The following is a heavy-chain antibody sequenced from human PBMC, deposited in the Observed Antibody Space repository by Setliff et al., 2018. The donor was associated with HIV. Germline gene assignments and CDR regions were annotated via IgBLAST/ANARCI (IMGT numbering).Heavy chain of an antibody. J-gene: IGHJ4*02. Sequence: PSETLSLTCAVSGASFVGDNHWSWIRQTPERGLEWIAYFMYTDIHYVNYLNYRNPSLASRLSISVDKSKNQFSLTSSSVTAADTAVYYCARARSDWYNVRPYYFDLWGQGTPVTAPQ. CDR2: FMYTDIHYVNYLN. CDR3: ARARSDWYNVRPYYFDL. CDR1: GASFVGDNH. V-gene: IGHV4-30-4*01. D-gene: IGHD6-19*01.